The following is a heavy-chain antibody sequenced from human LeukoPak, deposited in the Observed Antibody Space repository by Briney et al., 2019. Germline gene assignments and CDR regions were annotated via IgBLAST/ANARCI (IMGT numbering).Heavy chain of an antibody. CDR1: GFTFSSYA. V-gene: IGHV3-23*01. CDR2: ISGSGGST. Sequence: PGGSLRLSCAAPGFTFSSYAMSWVRQAPGKGLEWVSAISGSGGSTYYADSVKGRFTISRDNSKNTLYLQMNSLRAEDTAVYYCAKDPRSSDRYFDWLLSFDYWGQGTLVTVSS. J-gene: IGHJ4*02. D-gene: IGHD3-9*01. CDR3: AKDPRSSDRYFDWLLSFDY.